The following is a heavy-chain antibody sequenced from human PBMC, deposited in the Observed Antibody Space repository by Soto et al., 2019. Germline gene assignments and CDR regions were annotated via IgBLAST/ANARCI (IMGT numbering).Heavy chain of an antibody. J-gene: IGHJ4*02. CDR2: IYYSGST. D-gene: IGHD2-21*02. CDR1: GGSISSGGYY. CDR3: ARGVVVTAIYFDY. Sequence: SETLSLTCTVSGGSISSGGYYWSWIRHHPGKGLEWIGYIYYSGSTYYNPSLKSRVTISVDTSKNQFSLKLSSVTAADTAVYYCARGVVVTAIYFDYWGQGTLVTVSS. V-gene: IGHV4-31*03.